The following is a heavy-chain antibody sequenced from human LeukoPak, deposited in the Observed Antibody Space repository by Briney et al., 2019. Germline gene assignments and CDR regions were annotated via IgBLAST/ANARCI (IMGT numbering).Heavy chain of an antibody. CDR3: ASDFWSGYYRAGLDP. J-gene: IGHJ5*02. D-gene: IGHD3-3*01. CDR2: INTNTGNP. V-gene: IGHV7-4-1*02. Sequence: ASVKVSCKASGYTFTSYAMNWVRQAPGQGLEWMGWINTNTGNPTYAQGFTGRFVFSLDTSVSTAYLQISSLKAEDTAVYYCASDFWSGYYRAGLDPWGQGTLVTVSS. CDR1: GYTFTSYA.